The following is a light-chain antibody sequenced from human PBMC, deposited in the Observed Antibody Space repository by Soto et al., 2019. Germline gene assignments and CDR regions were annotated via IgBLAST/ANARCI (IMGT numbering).Light chain of an antibody. CDR2: EVT. CDR3: SSFRDTDTFYV. CDR1: GSDVGGYNL. Sequence: QSALTQPASVSGSPGQSITISCTGTGSDVGGYNLVSWYQQLPGNAPKLIIFEVTKRPSGISKRFSGSKSGSTASLTISALQAEDEAAYYCSSFRDTDTFYVFGTGTKLTVL. J-gene: IGLJ1*01. V-gene: IGLV2-23*02.